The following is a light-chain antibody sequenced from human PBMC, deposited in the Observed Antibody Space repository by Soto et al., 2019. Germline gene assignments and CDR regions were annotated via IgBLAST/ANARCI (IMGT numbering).Light chain of an antibody. Sequence: QSVLTQPPSASESPGQSVTISCTGTSSDIGRYNYVSWYQQHPGKAPKLIIFEVNKWPSGVPDRFSASKSGNTASLTVSGLQAEDEADYYCSSYAGDNTYVFGTGTKVTVL. J-gene: IGLJ1*01. CDR1: SSDIGRYNY. CDR3: SSYAGDNTYV. CDR2: EVN. V-gene: IGLV2-8*01.